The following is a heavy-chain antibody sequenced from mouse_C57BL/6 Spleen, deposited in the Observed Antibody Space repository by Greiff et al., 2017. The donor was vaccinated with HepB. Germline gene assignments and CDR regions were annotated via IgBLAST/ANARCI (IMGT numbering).Heavy chain of an antibody. CDR3: ARARIYDYDDDGAMDY. D-gene: IGHD2-4*01. CDR1: GYSITSGYY. V-gene: IGHV3-6*01. CDR2: ISYDGSN. J-gene: IGHJ4*01. Sequence: EVQLQESGPGLVKPSQSLSLTCSVTGYSITSGYYWNWIRQFPGNKLEWMGYISYDGSNNYNPSLKNRISITRDTSKNQFFLKLNSVTTEDTATYYCARARIYDYDDDGAMDYWGQGTSVTVSS.